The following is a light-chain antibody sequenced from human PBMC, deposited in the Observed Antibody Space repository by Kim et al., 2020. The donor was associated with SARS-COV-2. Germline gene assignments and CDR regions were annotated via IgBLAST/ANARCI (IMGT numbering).Light chain of an antibody. J-gene: IGKJ1*01. Sequence: ASVGDRVTITCRASQGINNHLAWYQQKPGKVPNVLIYAVSTLQSGVPSRFSGTGSGTDFTLTINSLQAEDVATYFWQKDNASPRTFGQGTKVDIK. CDR3: QKDNASPRT. CDR1: QGINNH. CDR2: AVS. V-gene: IGKV1-27*01.